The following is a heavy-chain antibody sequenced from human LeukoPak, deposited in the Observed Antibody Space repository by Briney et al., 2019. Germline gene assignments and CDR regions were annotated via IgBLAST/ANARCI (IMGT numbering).Heavy chain of an antibody. D-gene: IGHD3-22*01. CDR1: GGSISSGSYY. V-gene: IGHV4-39*07. CDR2: INHSGST. Sequence: SETLSLTCTVSGGSISSGSYYWSWIRQPPGKGLEWIGEINHSGSTNYNPSLKSRVTISVDTSKNQFSLKLSSVTAADTAVYYCARGAHYYDSSGYLGYWGQGTLVTVSS. CDR3: ARGAHYYDSSGYLGY. J-gene: IGHJ4*02.